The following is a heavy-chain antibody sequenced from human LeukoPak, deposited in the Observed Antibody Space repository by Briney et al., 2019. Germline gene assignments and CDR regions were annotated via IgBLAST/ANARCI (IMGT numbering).Heavy chain of an antibody. D-gene: IGHD3-16*01. CDR3: ARRGRDYVPDNWFDP. V-gene: IGHV4-59*08. J-gene: IGHJ5*02. CDR2: IYYSGST. Sequence: TSETLSLTCTVSGGSISSYYWSWIRQPPGKGLEWIGYIYYSGSTNYNPSLKSRVTISVDTSKNQFSLKLSSVTAADTAVYYCARRGRDYVPDNWFDPWGQGTLVTVSS. CDR1: GGSISSYY.